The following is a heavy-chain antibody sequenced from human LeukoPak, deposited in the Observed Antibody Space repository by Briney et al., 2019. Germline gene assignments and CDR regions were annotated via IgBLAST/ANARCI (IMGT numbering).Heavy chain of an antibody. CDR1: GGFISGGTHY. D-gene: IGHD3-22*01. CDR3: ARRWNYKDSFDI. Sequence: SETLSLTCDVSGGFISGGTHYWTWIRQPVGKGLEWLGRIFTSGSPTYNSSLESRLTISFDKSKNQFFLRLNSVTAADTAVYYCARRWNYKDSFDIWGQGKMVTVSS. J-gene: IGHJ3*02. CDR2: IFTSGSP. V-gene: IGHV4-61*02.